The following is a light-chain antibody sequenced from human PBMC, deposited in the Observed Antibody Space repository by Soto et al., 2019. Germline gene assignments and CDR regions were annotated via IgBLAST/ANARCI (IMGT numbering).Light chain of an antibody. CDR3: QKYNSAPLT. CDR2: AAS. CDR1: QGIGGY. J-gene: IGKJ4*01. Sequence: DIQMTQSPSSLSASLGDRVTITCRASQGIGGYLAWFQQKPGNVPKLLIYAASTLQSGVTSRFSGSGSGTDFTLTISSLQPEDVATYYCQKYNSAPLTFGGGTKVEIK. V-gene: IGKV1-27*01.